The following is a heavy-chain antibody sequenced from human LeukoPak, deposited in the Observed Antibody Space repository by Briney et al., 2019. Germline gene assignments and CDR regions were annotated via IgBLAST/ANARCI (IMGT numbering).Heavy chain of an antibody. CDR3: ARPIWSRKHTSGAFDI. CDR1: GGSFSNYY. CDR2: INHSGST. D-gene: IGHD3-10*01. Sequence: SETLCLTCAVYGGSFSNYYWSWIRQPPGKGLEWIGEINHSGSTHYNPSLKSRVTISVDTSKNQFSLKLSSVTAADTAVYYCARPIWSRKHTSGAFDIWGQGTMVAVSS. V-gene: IGHV4-34*01. J-gene: IGHJ3*02.